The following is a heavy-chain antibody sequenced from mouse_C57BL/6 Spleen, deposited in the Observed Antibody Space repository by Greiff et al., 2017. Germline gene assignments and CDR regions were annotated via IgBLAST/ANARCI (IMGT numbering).Heavy chain of an antibody. Sequence: QVQLQQSGAELARPGASVKLSCKASGYTFTSYGISWVKQRTGKGLEWIGEIYPRSGNTYYNEKFKGKATLTADKSSSPAYMELRSLSSEVSAVYFCARSTYGSSYEDAMDYWGQGTSVTVSS. CDR3: ARSTYGSSYEDAMDY. CDR2: IYPRSGNT. V-gene: IGHV1-81*01. J-gene: IGHJ4*01. CDR1: GYTFTSYG. D-gene: IGHD1-1*01.